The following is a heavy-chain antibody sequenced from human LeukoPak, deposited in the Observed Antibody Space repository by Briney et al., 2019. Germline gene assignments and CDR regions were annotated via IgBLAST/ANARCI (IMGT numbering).Heavy chain of an antibody. CDR1: GYTFTSYG. CDR3: ARAHSSGWEDYYYYYGMDV. D-gene: IGHD6-19*01. J-gene: IGHJ6*02. V-gene: IGHV1-18*01. Sequence: PRGSVKVSCKASGYTFTSYGISWVRQAPGQGLDGMGCISAYNGNTNYAQKLQGRVTMTTDTSTSTAYMELRSLRSDYTAVYYCARAHSSGWEDYYYYYGMDVWGQGTTVTVSS. CDR2: ISAYNGNT.